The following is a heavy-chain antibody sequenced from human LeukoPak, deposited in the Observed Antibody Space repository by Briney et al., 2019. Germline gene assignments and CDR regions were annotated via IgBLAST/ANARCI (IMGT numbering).Heavy chain of an antibody. J-gene: IGHJ3*02. CDR2: ISGSGVST. D-gene: IGHD5-18*01. CDR1: GFTFDDYA. V-gene: IGHV3-23*01. Sequence: GGSLSLSCAASGFTFDDYAMHWVRQAPGKGLEWVSSISGSGVSTYYADSVKGRFTVSRDNSKNTLYLQMSSLRAEDTAVYYCAKESGYNYGLGAFDIWGQGTMVTVSS. CDR3: AKESGYNYGLGAFDI.